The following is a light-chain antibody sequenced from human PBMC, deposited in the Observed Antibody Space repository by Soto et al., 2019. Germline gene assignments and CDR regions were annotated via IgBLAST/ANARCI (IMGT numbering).Light chain of an antibody. Sequence: EIVMTQSPATLSVSPGERATLSCRASQSVSNNYLAWYQQKPGQAPRLLMFGASSRATGIADRFSGSGSGTEFTLTISRLEPEDFAVYYCQQYGSSPTFGQGTRLEIK. V-gene: IGKV3-20*01. CDR3: QQYGSSPT. J-gene: IGKJ5*01. CDR2: GAS. CDR1: QSVSNNY.